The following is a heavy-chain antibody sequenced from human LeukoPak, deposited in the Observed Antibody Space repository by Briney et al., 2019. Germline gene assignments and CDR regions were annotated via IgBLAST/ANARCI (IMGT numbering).Heavy chain of an antibody. CDR3: ARGPPRGKYYYMDV. CDR1: GFTFSSFD. D-gene: IGHD1-1*01. V-gene: IGHV3-13*01. J-gene: IGHJ6*03. Sequence: GGSLRLSCAASGFTFSSFDMHWVRQPTGQGLEWVSTVGTASDTYYPGSVEGRFTLSRDNAKNSSYLQMNSMTAGDTAVYYCARGPPRGKYYYMDVWGKGTTVTVSS. CDR2: VGTASDT.